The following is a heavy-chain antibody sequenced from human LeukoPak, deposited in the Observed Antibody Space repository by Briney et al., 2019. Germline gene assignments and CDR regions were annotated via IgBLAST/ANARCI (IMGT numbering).Heavy chain of an antibody. CDR2: IYPGDSDT. Sequence: GAALNICCKGSGYSWNEYRIRWVRQMHEKGLEWMGIIYPGDSDTRYSPSFQGQVTISADKSISTAYLQWSSLKASDTAMYYCARLSRDGYTFNYFDYWGQGTLVTVSS. CDR1: GYSWNEYR. J-gene: IGHJ4*02. CDR3: ARLSRDGYTFNYFDY. D-gene: IGHD5-24*01. V-gene: IGHV5-51*01.